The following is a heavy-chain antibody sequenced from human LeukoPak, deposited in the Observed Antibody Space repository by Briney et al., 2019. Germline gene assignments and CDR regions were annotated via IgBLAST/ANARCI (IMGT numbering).Heavy chain of an antibody. Sequence: PGGSLRLSCAASGFTFSSYSMNWVRQAPGKGLEWVSSISSSSSYIYYADSVKGRFTISRDNAKDSLYPQMNSLRAEDTAVYYCARGAAAGKDFDYWGQGTLVTVSS. V-gene: IGHV3-21*01. CDR2: ISSSSSYI. J-gene: IGHJ4*02. CDR3: ARGAAAGKDFDY. D-gene: IGHD6-13*01. CDR1: GFTFSSYS.